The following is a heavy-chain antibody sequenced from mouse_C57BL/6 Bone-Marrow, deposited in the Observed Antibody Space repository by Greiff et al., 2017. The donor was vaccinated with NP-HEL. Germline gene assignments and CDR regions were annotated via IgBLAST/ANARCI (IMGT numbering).Heavy chain of an antibody. CDR1: GYTFTSYW. D-gene: IGHD1-1*01. J-gene: IGHJ2*01. V-gene: IGHV1-61*01. CDR3: ARGWVYFGSNY. CDR2: IYPSDSET. Sequence: QVQLQQPGAELVRPGSSVKLSCKASGYTFTSYWMDWVQQRPGQGLEWIGNIYPSDSETHYNQKFKDKATLTVDKSSSTAYMQLSSLTSEDSAVYYCARGWVYFGSNYWGQGTTLTVSS.